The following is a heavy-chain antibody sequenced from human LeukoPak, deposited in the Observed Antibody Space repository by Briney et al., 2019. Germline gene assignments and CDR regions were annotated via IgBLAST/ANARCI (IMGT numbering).Heavy chain of an antibody. V-gene: IGHV3-49*03. J-gene: IGHJ5*01. CDR2: IRSKHYGATR. CDR1: GFTFSDYY. CDR3: TRSQYYDYVWGSYPIPPSDS. Sequence: PGGSLRLSCAASGFTFSDYYMDWIRQAPGKGLEWVGFIRSKHYGATREYAASVKGRFTISRDDYKTIVYLQMNSLKSEDTAVYYCTRSQYYDYVWGSYPIPPSDSWGQGTLVTVSS. D-gene: IGHD3-16*02.